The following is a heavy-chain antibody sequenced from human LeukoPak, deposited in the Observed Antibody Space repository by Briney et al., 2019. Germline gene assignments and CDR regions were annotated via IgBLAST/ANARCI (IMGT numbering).Heavy chain of an antibody. V-gene: IGHV3-7*01. J-gene: IGHJ4*02. CDR1: GFTFSSYW. CDR3: ARDYDILTGYYDY. Sequence: GGSLRLSCAASGFTFSSYWMSWVRQAPGKGLEWVANIKQDGSEKYYVDSVKGRFTISRDNAKNSLYLQMNSLRAEDTAVYNCARDYDILTGYYDYWGQGTLVTVSS. CDR2: IKQDGSEK. D-gene: IGHD3-9*01.